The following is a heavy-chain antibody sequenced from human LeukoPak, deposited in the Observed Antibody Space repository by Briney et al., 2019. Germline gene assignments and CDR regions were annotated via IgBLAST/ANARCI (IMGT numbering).Heavy chain of an antibody. CDR3: ATLVNYWSFDY. Sequence: PGGSLRLSCAASGFTFSSYEMNWVRQAPGKGLEWVSYISSSGSTIYYADSVKGRFTISRDNAKNSLYLQMNSLRAGDTAVYYCATLVNYWSFDYWGQGTLVTVSS. D-gene: IGHD1-1*01. CDR1: GFTFSSYE. J-gene: IGHJ4*02. CDR2: ISSSGSTI. V-gene: IGHV3-48*03.